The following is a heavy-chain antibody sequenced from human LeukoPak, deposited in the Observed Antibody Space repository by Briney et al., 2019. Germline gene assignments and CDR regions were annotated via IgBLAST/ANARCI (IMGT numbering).Heavy chain of an antibody. D-gene: IGHD1-26*01. V-gene: IGHV4-34*01. CDR1: GGSFSGYY. CDR3: TRSPRLGRYGYGPWELPVSYFDY. J-gene: IGHJ4*02. CDR2: INHSGST. Sequence: PSETLSLTCAVYGGSFSGYYWSWIRQPPGKGLEWIGEINHSGSTNYNPSLKSRVTISVDTSKNQLSLKLSSVTAAETAVYYCTRSPRLGRYGYGPWELPVSYFDYWGQGTLVTVSS.